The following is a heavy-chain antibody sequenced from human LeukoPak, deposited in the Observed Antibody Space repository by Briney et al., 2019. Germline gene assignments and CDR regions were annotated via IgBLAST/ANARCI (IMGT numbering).Heavy chain of an antibody. CDR1: GFTFSSYG. CDR3: AKDLTGSSGL. Sequence: GGPLRLSCAASGFTFSSYGMHWVRQAPGKGLEWVAVISYDGSNKYYADSVKGRFTISRDNSKNTLYLQMNSLRAEDTAVYYCAKDLTGSSGLWGQGTLVTVSS. V-gene: IGHV3-30*18. J-gene: IGHJ4*02. D-gene: IGHD1-26*01. CDR2: ISYDGSNK.